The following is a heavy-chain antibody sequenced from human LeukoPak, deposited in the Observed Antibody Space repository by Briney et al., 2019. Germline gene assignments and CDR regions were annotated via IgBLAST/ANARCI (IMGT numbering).Heavy chain of an antibody. CDR2: INHSGST. CDR3: ARVTGYMIEDYFDY. D-gene: IGHD3-22*01. J-gene: IGHJ4*02. V-gene: IGHV4-34*01. CDR1: GGSFSGYY. Sequence: PSETLSLTCAVYGGSFSGYYWSWIRQPPGKGLEWIGEINHSGSTNYNPSLKSRVTISVDTSKNQFSLKLSSVTAADTAVYYCARVTGYMIEDYFDYWDQGTLVTVSS.